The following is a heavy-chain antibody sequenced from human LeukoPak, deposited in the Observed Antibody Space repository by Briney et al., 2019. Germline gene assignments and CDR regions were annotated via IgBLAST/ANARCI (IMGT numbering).Heavy chain of an antibody. V-gene: IGHV3-66*02. CDR1: GFTVSSNY. CDR2: IYSGGST. CDR3: ARDHSLDYGDYVHYHYMDV. D-gene: IGHD4-17*01. J-gene: IGHJ6*03. Sequence: GGALRLSCAASGFTVSSNYMSWVRQAPGKGLEWVSVIYSGGSTYYADSVKGRFTISRDNSKNTLYLQMNSLRAEDTAVYYCARDHSLDYGDYVHYHYMDVWGKGTTVTVSS.